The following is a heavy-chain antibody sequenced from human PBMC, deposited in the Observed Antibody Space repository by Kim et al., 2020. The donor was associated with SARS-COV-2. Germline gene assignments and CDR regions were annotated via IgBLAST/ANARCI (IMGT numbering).Heavy chain of an antibody. CDR1: GGSISSSSFY. D-gene: IGHD6-13*01. CDR3: ARHNIVAAGLDY. CDR2: IFYSGST. V-gene: IGHV4-39*01. J-gene: IGHJ4*02. Sequence: SETLSLTCTVSGGSISSSSFYWGWIRQPPGKGLEWIGTIFYSGSTYYNPSLKSRVTISVDTSKKQFSLKLSSVTAADTAVYYCARHNIVAAGLDYWGQGTLVTVSS.